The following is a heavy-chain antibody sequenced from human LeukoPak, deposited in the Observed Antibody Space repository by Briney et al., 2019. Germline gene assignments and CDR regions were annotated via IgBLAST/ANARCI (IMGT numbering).Heavy chain of an antibody. D-gene: IGHD1-26*01. Sequence: GGSLRLSCAASGFPFSPNYMSWVRQAPGKGLEWVSVINTGGRAFYADSVKGRFTISRDNSNNTLYLQMNSLRAEDTAVYYCARVRRQVGSRWFDSWGQGILVTVSS. V-gene: IGHV3-53*01. CDR3: ARVRRQVGSRWFDS. J-gene: IGHJ5*01. CDR2: INTGGRA. CDR1: GFPFSPNY.